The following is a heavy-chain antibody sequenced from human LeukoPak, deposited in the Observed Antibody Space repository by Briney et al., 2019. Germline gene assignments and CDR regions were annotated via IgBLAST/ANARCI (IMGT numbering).Heavy chain of an antibody. J-gene: IGHJ4*02. CDR2: ISYDGRNK. Sequence: PGGSLRLSCAASGFTFNNYGMHWVRQAPGKGLEWVAVISYDGRNKHYPDSVKGRFTSSRDNSKNTLYLQMNSLRAEDTAVYYCAKDLGTAIVTKWCWGQGTLVTVSS. CDR1: GFTFNNYG. CDR3: AKDLGTAIVTKWC. D-gene: IGHD5-18*01. V-gene: IGHV3-30*18.